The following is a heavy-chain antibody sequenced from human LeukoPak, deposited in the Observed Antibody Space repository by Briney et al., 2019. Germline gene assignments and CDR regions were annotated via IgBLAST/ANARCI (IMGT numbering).Heavy chain of an antibody. CDR1: GFTFDDYA. CDR3: AKDIAVTMVRGIFDC. CDR2: ITWNSGTI. D-gene: IGHD3-10*01. V-gene: IGHV3-9*01. Sequence: PGRSLRLSCAASGFTFDDYAIHWVRQAPGKGLEWVSGITWNSGTIGYADSVKGRFTISRDNAKNSLYLQMNSLRAEDTAFYYCAKDIAVTMVRGIFDCWGQGTLVTVSS. J-gene: IGHJ4*02.